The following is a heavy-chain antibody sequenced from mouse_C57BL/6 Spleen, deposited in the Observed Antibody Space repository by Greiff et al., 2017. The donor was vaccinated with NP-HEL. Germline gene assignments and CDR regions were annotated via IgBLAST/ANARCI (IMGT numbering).Heavy chain of an antibody. V-gene: IGHV1-59*01. CDR1: GYTFTSYW. CDR3: ASITTARSFDY. CDR2: IDPSDSYT. Sequence: QVQLKQSGAELVRPGTSVKLSCKASGYTFTSYWMHWVKQRPGQGLEWIGVIDPSDSYTNYNQKFKGKATLTVDTSSSTAYMQLSSLTSEDSAVYYCASITTARSFDYWGQGTTLTVSS. D-gene: IGHD1-2*01. J-gene: IGHJ2*01.